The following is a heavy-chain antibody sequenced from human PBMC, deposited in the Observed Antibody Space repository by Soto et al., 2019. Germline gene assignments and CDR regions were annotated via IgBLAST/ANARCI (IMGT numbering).Heavy chain of an antibody. Sequence: GGSLRLSCAACGFTFSSYTISWACQAPGKGLEWISAVSGSGGSTYYADSVKGRFTISRDNSRNTLYLQMNSLRAEDTAIYYCARARSTVAGLFDYWGQGALVTVSS. V-gene: IGHV3-23*01. D-gene: IGHD6-19*01. CDR2: VSGSGGST. CDR1: GFTFSSYT. J-gene: IGHJ4*02. CDR3: ARARSTVAGLFDY.